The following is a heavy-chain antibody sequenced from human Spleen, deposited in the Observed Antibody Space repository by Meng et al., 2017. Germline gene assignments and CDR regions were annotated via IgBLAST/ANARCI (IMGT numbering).Heavy chain of an antibody. CDR2: ISYDGSNK. V-gene: IGHV3-30*03. D-gene: IGHD3-10*01. CDR3: SAGIAFEV. J-gene: IGHJ3*01. CDR1: GFTFSINW. Sequence: GESLKISCAASGFTFSINWMHWVRQAPGKGLEWVTVISYDGSNKHYAASEKGRFTISRDNSKTTLYLQMNSLRAEDTAVYYCSAGIAFEVWGQGTTVTVSS.